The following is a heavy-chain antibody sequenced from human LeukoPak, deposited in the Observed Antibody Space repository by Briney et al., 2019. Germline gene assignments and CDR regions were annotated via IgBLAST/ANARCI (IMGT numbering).Heavy chain of an antibody. Sequence: PGGSLRLSCAASGFTFSSYGMHWVRQAPGKGLEWVAVISYDGSNKYYADSVKGRFTISRDNSKNTLYLQMNSLRAEDTAVYYCARESDVSGYYYSDAGDSNAFDIWGQGTMVTVSS. V-gene: IGHV3-30*03. CDR3: ARESDVSGYYYSDAGDSNAFDI. CDR1: GFTFSSYG. J-gene: IGHJ3*02. CDR2: ISYDGSNK. D-gene: IGHD3-22*01.